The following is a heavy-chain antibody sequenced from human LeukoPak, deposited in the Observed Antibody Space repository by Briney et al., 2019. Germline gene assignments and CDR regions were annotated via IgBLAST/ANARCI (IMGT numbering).Heavy chain of an antibody. CDR3: ARQTTRGYYGMDV. CDR2: IYYSGST. Sequence: PSETLSLTCTVSGGSISSYYWSWIRQPPGKGLEWIGYIYYSGSTNYNPSLKSRVTISVDTSKNQFSLKLSSVTAADTAVYYCARQTTRGYYGMDVWGQGTTVTVSS. CDR1: GGSISSYY. J-gene: IGHJ6*02. D-gene: IGHD4-11*01. V-gene: IGHV4-59*08.